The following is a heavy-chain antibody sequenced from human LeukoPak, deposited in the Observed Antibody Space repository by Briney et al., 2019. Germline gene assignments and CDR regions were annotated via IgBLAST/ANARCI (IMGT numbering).Heavy chain of an antibody. V-gene: IGHV3-48*03. Sequence: GGSLRLSCAASGFTFSSYEMNWVRQAPGKGLEWVSYISSSGSTIYYADSVKGRFTISRDNPKNSLYLQMNSLRAEDTAVYYCARDNYGDFFDYWGQGTLVTVSS. CDR2: ISSSGSTI. J-gene: IGHJ4*02. D-gene: IGHD4-17*01. CDR3: ARDNYGDFFDY. CDR1: GFTFSSYE.